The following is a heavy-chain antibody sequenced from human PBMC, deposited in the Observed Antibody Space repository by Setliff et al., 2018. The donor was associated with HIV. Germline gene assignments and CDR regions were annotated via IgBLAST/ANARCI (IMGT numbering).Heavy chain of an antibody. D-gene: IGHD1-1*01. CDR1: GFTFSNFW. CDR2: IKEDGSET. J-gene: IGHJ5*02. CDR3: ARTSTTTGTTLSWFDP. V-gene: IGHV3-7*01. Sequence: GGSLRLSCATSGFTFSNFWMTWVRQAPGKGLEWVANIKEDGSETFYVDSVKGRFTMSRDNAKNSLYLQMNSLRVEDTAVYYCARTSTTTGTTLSWFDPWGQGTLVTVSS.